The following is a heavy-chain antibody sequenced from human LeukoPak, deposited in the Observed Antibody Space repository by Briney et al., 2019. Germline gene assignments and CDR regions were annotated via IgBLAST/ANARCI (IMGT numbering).Heavy chain of an antibody. J-gene: IGHJ4*02. CDR1: GFTFSDCY. CDR2: IGTSVSTI. D-gene: IGHD1-14*01. Sequence: GGSLRLSCAASGFTFSDCYMSWVRQSPGKGLEWVSYIGTSVSTISYADSVKGRFTISRDNAKNSLYLQMNSLRAEDTAVYYCARNHGDYWGQGTLVTVSS. V-gene: IGHV3-11*04. CDR3: ARNHGDY.